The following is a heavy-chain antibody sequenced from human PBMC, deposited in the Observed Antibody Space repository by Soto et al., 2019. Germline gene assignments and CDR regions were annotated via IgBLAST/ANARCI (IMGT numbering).Heavy chain of an antibody. CDR1: GFTFSRHA. J-gene: IGHJ4*02. CDR2: LDAGDTT. D-gene: IGHD6-13*01. V-gene: IGHV3-23*01. CDR3: AKDPRAYSTHMGYFSDH. Sequence: EVQLLESGGNLVQPGGSLRLSCVASGFTFSRHAMSWVRQAPGEGLEWVSTLDAGDTTYYADSMKGRFTISRDNARNTLSLQMNSLRVEDTAVYYCAKDPRAYSTHMGYFSDHWGQGTLVTVSS.